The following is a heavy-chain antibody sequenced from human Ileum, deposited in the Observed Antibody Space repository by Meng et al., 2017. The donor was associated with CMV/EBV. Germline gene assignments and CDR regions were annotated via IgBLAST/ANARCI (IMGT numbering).Heavy chain of an antibody. Sequence: GESLKISCVASGFTFRRSPMSWVRQAPGKGLEWVSTIHTYGDSTYYADFVKGRFTISRDNSKDTLYLEMKSLRAEDTALYYCAARVGPSGSYYFDSWGQGSLVTVSS. J-gene: IGHJ4*02. V-gene: IGHV3-23*01. CDR3: AARVGPSGSYYFDS. CDR1: GFTFRRSP. CDR2: IHTYGDST. D-gene: IGHD3-10*01.